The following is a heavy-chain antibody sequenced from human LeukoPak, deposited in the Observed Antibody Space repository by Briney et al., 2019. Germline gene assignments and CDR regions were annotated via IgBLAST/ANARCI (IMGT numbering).Heavy chain of an antibody. CDR2: ISYTGGTK. CDR3: ARDPQRGPPDYFDH. D-gene: IGHD6-25*01. V-gene: IGHV3-30*03. CDR1: GFTFSSYG. Sequence: GGSLRLSCAVSGFTFSSYGMNWVRQAPGKGLEWVAVISYTGGTKYYAASVKGRFTISRDDSKSTLYLEMNSLRPEDTATYYCARDPQRGPPDYFDHWGQGTLVTVSS. J-gene: IGHJ4*02.